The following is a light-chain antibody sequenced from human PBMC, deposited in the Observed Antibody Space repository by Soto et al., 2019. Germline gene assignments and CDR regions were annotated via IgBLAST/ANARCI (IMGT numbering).Light chain of an antibody. V-gene: IGLV2-14*01. CDR2: EAR. J-gene: IGLJ3*02. CDR1: KRDVGSYNL. Sequence: QSALTQPASLPGSPERSITIPGPETKRDVGSYNLVSWYQQRPGEAPKLIISEARNRPSGISYRFTGSKSGNTASLTISGLQAEDEADYYCSSYTTTRTLVFGGGTKLTVL. CDR3: SSYTTTRTLV.